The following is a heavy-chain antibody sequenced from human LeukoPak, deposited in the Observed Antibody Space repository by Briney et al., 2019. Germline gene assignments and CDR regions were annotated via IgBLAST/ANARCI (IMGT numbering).Heavy chain of an antibody. CDR1: GFTFSSYG. D-gene: IGHD2-2*01. V-gene: IGHV3-30*18. CDR2: ISYDGSNK. CDR3: AKDHISSLDIGYYYYGMDV. J-gene: IGHJ6*02. Sequence: GGSLRLSCAASGFTFSSYGMHWVRQAPGKGLEWVAVISYDGSNKYYADSVKGRFTISRDNSKNTLYLQMNSLRAEDTAVYYCAKDHISSLDIGYYYYGMDVRGQGTTVTVSS.